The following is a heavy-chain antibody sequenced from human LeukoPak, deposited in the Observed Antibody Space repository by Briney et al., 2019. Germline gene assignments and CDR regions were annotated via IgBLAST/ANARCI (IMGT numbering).Heavy chain of an antibody. CDR1: GGSISSYY. V-gene: IGHV4-59*01. CDR2: IYYSGST. Sequence: SETLSLTCTVSGGSISSYYWSWIRQPPGKGLEWIGYIYYSGSTIYNPSLKSRVTISVDTSKNQFSLKLSSVTAADTAVYYCARDNGPGGMDVWGQGTTVTVSS. J-gene: IGHJ6*02. D-gene: IGHD2-8*01. CDR3: ARDNGPGGMDV.